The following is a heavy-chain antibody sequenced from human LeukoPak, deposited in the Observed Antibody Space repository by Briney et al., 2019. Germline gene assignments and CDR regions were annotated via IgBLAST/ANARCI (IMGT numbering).Heavy chain of an antibody. CDR3: ARLDGGSLFDY. Sequence: ASVKVSCKASGGTFSSYAISWVRQAPGQGLANYAQKLQGRVTITADKSTSTAYMELSSLRSEDTAVYYCARLDGGSLFDYWGQGTLVTVSS. D-gene: IGHD1-26*01. J-gene: IGHJ4*02. V-gene: IGHV1-69*10. CDR1: GGTFSSYA.